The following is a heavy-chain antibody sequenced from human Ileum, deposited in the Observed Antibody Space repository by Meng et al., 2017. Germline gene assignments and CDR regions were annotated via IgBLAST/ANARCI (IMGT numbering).Heavy chain of an antibody. J-gene: IGHJ4*02. V-gene: IGHV1-18*01. CDR2: LGAHDGDT. CDR1: DYTFTVYC. CDR3: ARGTPGRSYSDY. D-gene: IGHD3-10*01. Sequence: QVPPLQAGPGVKKPGASVKVSCKASDYTFTVYCVSWVRQAPGQGLEWMAWLGAHDGDTSHAPKFQGRVTVSADRPTATAYMELRSLRSDDTAVYYCARGTPGRSYSDYWGQGTLVTVSS.